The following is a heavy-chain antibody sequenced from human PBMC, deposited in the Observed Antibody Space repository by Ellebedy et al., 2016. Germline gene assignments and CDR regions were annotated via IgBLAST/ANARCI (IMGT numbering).Heavy chain of an antibody. J-gene: IGHJ4*02. V-gene: IGHV3-21*01. CDR3: ARDISLRDPGGFDF. D-gene: IGHD1-14*01. Sequence: GESLKISCAASGFTFRRYSMNWVRQAPGKGLEWVSTISSTSTYIYYVDSVKGRFTISRDNASDSLSLQMNSLRAEDTAVYYCARDISLRDPGGFDFWGQGTLVTVSS. CDR2: ISSTSTYI. CDR1: GFTFRRYS.